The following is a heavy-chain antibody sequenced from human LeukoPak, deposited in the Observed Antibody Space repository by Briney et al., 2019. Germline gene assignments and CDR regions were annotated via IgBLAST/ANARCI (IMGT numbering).Heavy chain of an antibody. Sequence: SETLSLTCTVSGGSISSYYWSWIRQPPGKGLEWIGYIYYSGSTNYNPPLKSRVTISVDTSKNQFSLKLSSVTAADTAVYYCARNGEEERCSSTSCYGYYYYGMDVWGQGTTVTVSS. J-gene: IGHJ6*02. CDR2: IYYSGST. CDR3: ARNGEEERCSSTSCYGYYYYGMDV. V-gene: IGHV4-59*01. D-gene: IGHD2-2*01. CDR1: GGSISSYY.